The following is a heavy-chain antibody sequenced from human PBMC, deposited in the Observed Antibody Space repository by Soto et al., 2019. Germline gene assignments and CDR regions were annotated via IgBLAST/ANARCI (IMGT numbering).Heavy chain of an antibody. CDR2: IYYSGST. J-gene: IGHJ6*02. V-gene: IGHV4-61*01. CDR3: ARLPYYYGSGSYYGGDYYYGMDV. D-gene: IGHD3-10*01. CDR1: GGSVSSGSYY. Sequence: SETLSLTCTVSGGSVSSGSYYWSWIRQPPGKGLEWIGYIYYSGSTNYNPSLKSRVTISVDTSKNQFSLKLSSVTAADTAVYYCARLPYYYGSGSYYGGDYYYGMDVWGQGTTVTVSS.